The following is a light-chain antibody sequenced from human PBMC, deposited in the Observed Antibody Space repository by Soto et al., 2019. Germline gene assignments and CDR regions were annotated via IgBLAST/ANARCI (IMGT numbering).Light chain of an antibody. CDR3: QHRTNWPLT. J-gene: IGKJ4*01. CDR2: DGS. CDR1: QSLGGS. Sequence: EIGLTQSPATLSLSPGDRATLSCRASQSLGGSLAWYQQKPGQAPSLLIYDGSKRATGIPARFSGSGSGTDFTLTISGLEPEDFAVYYCQHRTNWPLTFGGGTKVDIK. V-gene: IGKV3-11*01.